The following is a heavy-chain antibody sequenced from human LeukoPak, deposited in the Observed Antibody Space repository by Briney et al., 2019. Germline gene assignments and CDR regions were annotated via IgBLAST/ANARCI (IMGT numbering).Heavy chain of an antibody. CDR1: GFILNNYA. Sequence: GQSLRLSCAASGFILNNYAMHWVRRAPGQGLEWLTLMSHDGSNMLYVDSAKGRFTISRDNSKNTVYLDMNSLRDEDTAMYYCARGDGPGSYLIDYWGQGTLVTVSS. D-gene: IGHD3-10*01. J-gene: IGHJ4*02. CDR2: MSHDGSNM. CDR3: ARGDGPGSYLIDY. V-gene: IGHV3-30*04.